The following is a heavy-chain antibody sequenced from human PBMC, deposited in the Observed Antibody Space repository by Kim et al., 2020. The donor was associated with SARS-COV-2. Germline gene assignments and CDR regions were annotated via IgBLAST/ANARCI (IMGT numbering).Heavy chain of an antibody. CDR2: ISGSGGST. CDR3: SKDPMGDRSGRPENWFDP. J-gene: IGHJ5*02. D-gene: IGHD6-19*01. CDR1: GFTFSSSA. Sequence: GGSLSLSCAASGFTFSSSAMSWVRQAPGKGLEWVSAISGSGGSTYYADSVKGRFTISRDNSKNTLYLQMNSLRAEDTAVYYCSKDPMGDRSGRPENWFDPWGQGTLVTVSS. V-gene: IGHV3-23*01.